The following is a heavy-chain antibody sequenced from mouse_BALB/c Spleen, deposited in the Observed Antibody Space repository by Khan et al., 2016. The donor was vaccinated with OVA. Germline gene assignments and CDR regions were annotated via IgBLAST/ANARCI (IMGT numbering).Heavy chain of an antibody. J-gene: IGHJ2*01. Sequence: EVQLQESGGGLVRPGGSLKLSCAASGFSFSSYSMSWVRQTPEKRLEWVATISSGGSYTYYPDSVKGRFTISRDNAKNTLYLQMSSLKSEDTAMYYCTRHRSYYGCSHYFDYWGEGTTLTVSS. CDR1: GFSFSSYS. CDR2: ISSGGSYT. D-gene: IGHD1-1*01. V-gene: IGHV5-6-4*01. CDR3: TRHRSYYGCSHYFDY.